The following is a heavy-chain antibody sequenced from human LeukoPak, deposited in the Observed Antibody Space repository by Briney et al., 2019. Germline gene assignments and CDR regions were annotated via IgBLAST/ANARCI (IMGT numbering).Heavy chain of an antibody. CDR1: GFTFSSYA. D-gene: IGHD3-3*01. J-gene: IGHJ4*02. CDR3: ARSLGRFLEWLLGFDY. V-gene: IGHV3-30-3*01. CDR2: ISYDGSNK. Sequence: GGSLRLSCAASGFTFSSYAMHWVRQAPGKGLEGVAVISYDGSNKYYADSVKGRFTISRDNSKNTLYLQMNSLRAEDTAVYYCARSLGRFLEWLLGFDYWGQGTLVTVSS.